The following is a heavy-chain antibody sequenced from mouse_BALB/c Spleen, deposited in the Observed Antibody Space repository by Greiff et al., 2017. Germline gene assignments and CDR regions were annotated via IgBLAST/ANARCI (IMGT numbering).Heavy chain of an antibody. CDR3: IYDGLCAY. V-gene: IGHV5-6-4*01. D-gene: IGHD2-3*01. J-gene: IGHJ3*01. Sequence: EVHGVESGGGLVKPGGSLKLSCAASGFTFSSYTMSWVRQTPEKRLEWVATISSGGSYTYYPDSVKGRFTISRDNAKNTLYLQMSSLKSEDTAMYYCIYDGLCAYWGQGTLVTVSA. CDR1: GFTFSSYT. CDR2: ISSGGSYT.